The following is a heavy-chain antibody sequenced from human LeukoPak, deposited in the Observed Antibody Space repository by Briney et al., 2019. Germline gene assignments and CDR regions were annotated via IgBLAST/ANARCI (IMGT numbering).Heavy chain of an antibody. CDR1: GGSFSDYY. D-gene: IGHD6-19*01. CDR3: ARGGSGRHYFDY. V-gene: IGHV4-34*01. Sequence: PSETLSLTCAVYGGSFSDYYWAWIRQSPGKGLEWIGQINHSGTTNYNPSLKGRSTMSVDTSKNQFSLKLSSVTAADTAVYYCARGGSGRHYFDYWGQGTLVTVSS. J-gene: IGHJ4*02. CDR2: INHSGTT.